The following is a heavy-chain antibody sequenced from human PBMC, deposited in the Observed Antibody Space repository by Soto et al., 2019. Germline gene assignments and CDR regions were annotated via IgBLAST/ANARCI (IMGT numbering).Heavy chain of an antibody. Sequence: EVQLLESGGGLVQPGGSLRLSCAASGFTFSSYAMSWVRQAPGEGLEWVSGISGSGDTTYHAGSVKGRFLISRDNSKTTLYLQMNSLRADDSAIYYCAKFFAETGANSGWPWTFHFWGQGTLVTVSS. CDR2: ISGSGDTT. J-gene: IGHJ4*02. CDR3: AKFFAETGANSGWPWTFHF. V-gene: IGHV3-23*01. D-gene: IGHD6-25*01. CDR1: GFTFSSYA.